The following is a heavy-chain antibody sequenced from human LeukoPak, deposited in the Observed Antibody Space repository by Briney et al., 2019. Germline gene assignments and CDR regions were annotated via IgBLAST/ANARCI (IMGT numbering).Heavy chain of an antibody. CDR3: AGLATVTTFYYFDY. J-gene: IGHJ4*02. V-gene: IGHV3-7*01. CDR2: IKQDGSEK. D-gene: IGHD4-17*01. Sequence: GGSLRLSCAASGFTFSSYLMSWVRQAPGKGLEGVANIKQDGSEKYYVDSVKGRFTISRDNAKNSLYLQMNSLRAEDTAVYYCAGLATVTTFYYFDYWGQGTLVTVSS. CDR1: GFTFSSYL.